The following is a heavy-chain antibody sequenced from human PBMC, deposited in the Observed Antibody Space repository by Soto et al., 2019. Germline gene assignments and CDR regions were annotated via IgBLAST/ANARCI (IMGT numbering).Heavy chain of an antibody. CDR1: GCTFSSYA. CDR2: IITFFGTA. CDR3: ARDSYCNGGSSYAVWFDP. J-gene: IGHJ5*02. V-gene: IGHV1-69*06. Sequence: SVKVSCKASGCTFSSYAISWVRQAPGQGLEWMGGIITFFGTANYAQKFQGRVTITADKSTSTAYMELSSLRSEDTAVYYCARDSYCNGGSSYAVWFDPWGQGTLVTVSS. D-gene: IGHD2-15*01.